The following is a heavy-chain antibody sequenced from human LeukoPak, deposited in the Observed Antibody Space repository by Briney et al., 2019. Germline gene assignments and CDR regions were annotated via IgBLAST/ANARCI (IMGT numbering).Heavy chain of an antibody. CDR1: GGSISRYY. V-gene: IGHV4-59*13. CDR3: ARDVGFSGYDAGY. D-gene: IGHD5-12*01. CDR2: IYNSGST. Sequence: PSETLSLTCTVSGGSISRYYWSWIRQPPGKGLEWIGCIYNSGSTKYNPSLKSRVTISLDTSKNQFSLKLTSVTAADTAVYYCARDVGFSGYDAGYWGQGTLVTVSS. J-gene: IGHJ4*02.